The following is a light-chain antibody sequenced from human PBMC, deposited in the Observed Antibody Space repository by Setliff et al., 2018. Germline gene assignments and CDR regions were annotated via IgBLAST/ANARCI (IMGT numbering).Light chain of an antibody. Sequence: NFMLTQPHSVSESPGKTVTISCARSSGRIATDYVQWYQQRPDSSPTAVIFEHSRRPSGVPDRFSGSIDSSSNTASLTITGLTTEDEADYYCQSYDTDNHVVFGGGTKGTVL. CDR1: SGRIATDY. CDR2: EHS. CDR3: QSYDTDNHVV. J-gene: IGLJ2*01. V-gene: IGLV6-57*01.